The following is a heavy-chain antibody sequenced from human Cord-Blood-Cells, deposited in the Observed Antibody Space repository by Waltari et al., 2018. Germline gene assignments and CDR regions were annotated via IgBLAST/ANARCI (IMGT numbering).Heavy chain of an antibody. J-gene: IGHJ6*02. D-gene: IGHD1-26*01. Sequence: EVQLVESGGGLVKPGGSLRLSCAASGFTFSSYSMNWVRQAPGKGLEWVSSISSSSSYIYYADSVNGRFTISRDNAKNSLYLQMNSLRAEDTAVYYCASVPATDYYYGMDVWGQGTTVTVSS. V-gene: IGHV3-21*01. CDR3: ASVPATDYYYGMDV. CDR1: GFTFSSYS. CDR2: ISSSSSYI.